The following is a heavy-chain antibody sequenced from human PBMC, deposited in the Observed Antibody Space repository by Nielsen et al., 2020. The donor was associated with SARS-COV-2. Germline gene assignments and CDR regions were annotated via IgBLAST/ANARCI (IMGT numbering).Heavy chain of an antibody. Sequence: GESLKISCAASGFTFSSYAMSWVRQAPGKGLEWVSAISGSGGSTYYADSVKGRLTISRDNSKNTLYLQMNSLRAEDTAVYYCANLQTYDILTGYYTPGYFQHWGQGTLVTVSS. D-gene: IGHD3-9*01. CDR3: ANLQTYDILTGYYTPGYFQH. J-gene: IGHJ1*01. CDR2: ISGSGGST. CDR1: GFTFSSYA. V-gene: IGHV3-23*01.